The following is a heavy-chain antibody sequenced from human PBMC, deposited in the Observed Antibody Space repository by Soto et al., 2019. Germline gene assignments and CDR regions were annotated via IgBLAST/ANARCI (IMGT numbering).Heavy chain of an antibody. V-gene: IGHV1-69*12. CDR2: FIPIFGTS. J-gene: IGHJ5*02. Sequence: QVQLVQSGAEVKRPGSSVKVSCKASGGTFSNYPISWVRQAPGQGLEWMGGFIPIFGTSSYAEMFQDRVTMTADEPTNTAYMELSNLTHDDTAGYYWARAGTSRYNWFDPWGQGTLVTVSS. D-gene: IGHD3-16*02. CDR3: ARAGTSRYNWFDP. CDR1: GGTFSNYP.